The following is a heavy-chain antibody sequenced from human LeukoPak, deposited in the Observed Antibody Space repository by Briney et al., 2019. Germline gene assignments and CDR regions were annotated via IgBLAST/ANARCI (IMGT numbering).Heavy chain of an antibody. J-gene: IGHJ4*02. D-gene: IGHD6-13*01. CDR2: ISHSRST. CDR1: GYSISSGYY. Sequence: SETLSLTCAVSGYSISSGYYWGWIRQPPGKGLEWIGCISHSRSTYYNPSLKSRLTISLDTSKNQLSLKLTSVTAADTAVYYCARGMAAAADYWGQGTLVTVSS. CDR3: ARGMAAAADY. V-gene: IGHV4-38-2*01.